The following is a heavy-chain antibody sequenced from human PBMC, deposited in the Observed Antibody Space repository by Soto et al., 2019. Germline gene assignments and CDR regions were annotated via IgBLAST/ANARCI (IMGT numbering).Heavy chain of an antibody. Sequence: QVQLQQWGAGLLKPSETLSLTCAVYGGSFSGYYWSWIRQPPGKGLEWIGEINHSGSTNYNPSLKSRVTISVDTSKNQFSLKLSSVTAADTAVYYCARVGYDSSGYSRWFDPWGQGTLVTVSS. CDR1: GGSFSGYY. CDR3: ARVGYDSSGYSRWFDP. D-gene: IGHD3-22*01. V-gene: IGHV4-34*01. CDR2: INHSGST. J-gene: IGHJ5*02.